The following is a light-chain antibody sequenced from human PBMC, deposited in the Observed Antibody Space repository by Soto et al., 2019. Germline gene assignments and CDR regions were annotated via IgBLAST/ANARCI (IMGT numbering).Light chain of an antibody. J-gene: IGKJ2*01. CDR3: QQSYSTPRT. Sequence: DIQMTQSPSSLSASVGDRVTITCRASQSISNSLNWYQQKPGKAPNLLIYAASRLQSGVPSRFSGSGSGTDFTLTISSLQPEDFTTFDCQQSYSTPRTFGQGTKLEI. CDR1: QSISNS. V-gene: IGKV1-39*01. CDR2: AAS.